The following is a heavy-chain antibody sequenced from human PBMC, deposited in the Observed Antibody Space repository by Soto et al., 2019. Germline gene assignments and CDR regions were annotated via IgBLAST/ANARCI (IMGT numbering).Heavy chain of an antibody. Sequence: PGGSLRLSCAASGFTFSNFAIHWVRQAPGEGLESVSSVSSSGDTTYYVNSVKGRFTISRDNSKNTIYLQMGGLRHEDMAVYYCARAQGAGSAYVFDIWGQGTMVTVPS. CDR2: VSSSGDTT. J-gene: IGHJ3*02. V-gene: IGHV3-64*01. CDR1: GFTFSNFA. CDR3: ARAQGAGSAYVFDI.